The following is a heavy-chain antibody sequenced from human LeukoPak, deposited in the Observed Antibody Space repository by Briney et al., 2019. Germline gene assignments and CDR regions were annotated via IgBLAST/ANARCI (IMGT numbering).Heavy chain of an antibody. J-gene: IGHJ6*02. Sequence: PGGSLRLSCVASGVTFSSYSMNWVRQAPGKGLEWVSSISSGSTYIYYADSMKGRFTVSRDNAQNSLYLQMNSLRAEDTAVYYCARVGTPSYYYGMDVWGQGTTVTVFS. CDR3: ARVGTPSYYYGMDV. CDR2: ISSGSTYI. D-gene: IGHD1-1*01. V-gene: IGHV3-21*01. CDR1: GVTFSSYS.